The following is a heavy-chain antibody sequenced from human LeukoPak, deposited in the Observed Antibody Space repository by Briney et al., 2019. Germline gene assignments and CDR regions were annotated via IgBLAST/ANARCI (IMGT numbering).Heavy chain of an antibody. CDR2: ISGSGGST. D-gene: IGHD3-10*01. J-gene: IGHJ3*02. V-gene: IGHV3-23*01. CDR1: GFTFSSYA. CDR3: TTALGRDAFDI. Sequence: GGSLGLSCAASGFTFSSYAMSWVRQAPGKGLEWVSAISGSGGSTYYADSVKGRFTISRDNSKNTLYLQMNSLKTEDTAVYYCTTALGRDAFDIWGQGTMVTVSS.